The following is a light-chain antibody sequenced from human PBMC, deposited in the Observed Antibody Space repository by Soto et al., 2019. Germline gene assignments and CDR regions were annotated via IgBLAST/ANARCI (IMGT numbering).Light chain of an antibody. J-gene: IGLJ2*01. V-gene: IGLV1-44*01. Sequence: QSALTQPPSASGTPGQRVTIACSGSSSNIGTNTVNWYQQFPGSAPQLLLSNTNQRPSGVPGRFSGSKSGTSASLAISGLQSEDEADYYCAAWDGSLDVVLFGGGTKLTVL. CDR3: AAWDGSLDVVL. CDR2: NTN. CDR1: SSNIGTNT.